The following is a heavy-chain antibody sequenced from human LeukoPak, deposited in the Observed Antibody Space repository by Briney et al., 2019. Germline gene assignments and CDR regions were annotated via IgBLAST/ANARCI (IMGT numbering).Heavy chain of an antibody. CDR2: MSNSGST. D-gene: IGHD6-13*01. V-gene: IGHV4-39*07. J-gene: IGHJ4*02. CDR1: GGSISSSNSY. CDR3: AKGLSIAAGAN. Sequence: SETPSLTCTVSGGSISSSNSYWGWIRQPPGRGLEWIGSMSNSGSTYYNPSLNSRVTISVDTSKNQFSLKVSSVTAADTAVYYCAKGLSIAAGANWGQGTLVTVSS.